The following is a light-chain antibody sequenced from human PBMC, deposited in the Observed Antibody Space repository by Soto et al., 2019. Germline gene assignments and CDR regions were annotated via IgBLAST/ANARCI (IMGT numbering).Light chain of an antibody. CDR3: QQSYSTLSIT. CDR2: AAS. J-gene: IGKJ5*01. CDR1: ESIGRH. V-gene: IGKV1-39*01. Sequence: DIQMTQSPSSLSASVGDRVTITCRASESIGRHLNWYQQKPGKAPKLLIYAASSLQNGVPSRFRGGGSGTDLTLTISNLQPEDVATYFCQQSYSTLSITFGQGTRLEIK.